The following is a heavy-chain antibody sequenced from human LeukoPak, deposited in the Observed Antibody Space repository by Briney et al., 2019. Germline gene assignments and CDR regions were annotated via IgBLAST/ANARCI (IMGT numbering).Heavy chain of an antibody. CDR3: ATAYYDHVWGGYRYDY. CDR1: GYTLTELS. D-gene: IGHD3-16*02. J-gene: IGHJ4*02. CDR2: FDPEDGET. V-gene: IGHV1-24*01. Sequence: ASVKVSCKVSGYTLTELSMHWVRQAPGKGLEWMGGFDPEDGETIYAQKFQGRVTMTEDTSTDTAYMELSSLRSEDTAVYYCATAYYDHVWGGYRYDYWGREPWSPSPQ.